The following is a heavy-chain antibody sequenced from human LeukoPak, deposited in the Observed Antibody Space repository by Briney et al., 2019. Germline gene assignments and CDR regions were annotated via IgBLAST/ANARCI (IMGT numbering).Heavy chain of an antibody. Sequence: GESLKISCKGSGYSFTSYWIGWVRQMPGKGLEWMGIIYPSDSDTRYSPSFQGQVTISADKSISTAYLQWSSLKASDTAMYYCARSRYQLLIDNWFDPWGQGTLVTVSS. J-gene: IGHJ5*02. D-gene: IGHD2-2*01. CDR2: IYPSDSDT. CDR1: GYSFTSYW. CDR3: ARSRYQLLIDNWFDP. V-gene: IGHV5-51*01.